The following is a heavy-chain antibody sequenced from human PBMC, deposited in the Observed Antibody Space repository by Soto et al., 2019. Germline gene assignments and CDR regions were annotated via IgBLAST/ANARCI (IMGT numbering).Heavy chain of an antibody. Sequence: QLQLQESGSGLVRPSQTLSLTCTVSGASIGSGSYSWNWIRRPPGKGLEWIGYLHHSGDTYFNPSLRRRVSISVDRSNNQFSLKLISVTAADTAVYYCARFPLWFGELDYWGQGALVTVSS. CDR2: LHHSGDT. V-gene: IGHV4-30-2*01. CDR1: GASIGSGSYS. J-gene: IGHJ4*02. CDR3: ARFPLWFGELDY. D-gene: IGHD3-10*01.